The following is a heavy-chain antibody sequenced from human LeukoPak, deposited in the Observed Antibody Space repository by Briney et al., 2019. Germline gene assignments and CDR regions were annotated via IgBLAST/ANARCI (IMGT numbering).Heavy chain of an antibody. Sequence: GGSLRLSCAASGFTFSSYSMNWVRQAPGKGLEWVSSISSSSSYIYYADPVKGRFTISRDNAKNSLYLQMNSLRAEDTAVYYCAGHITMVRGVIIGEDYWGQGTLVTVSS. V-gene: IGHV3-21*01. CDR1: GFTFSSYS. CDR3: AGHITMVRGVIIGEDY. D-gene: IGHD3-10*01. CDR2: ISSSSSYI. J-gene: IGHJ4*02.